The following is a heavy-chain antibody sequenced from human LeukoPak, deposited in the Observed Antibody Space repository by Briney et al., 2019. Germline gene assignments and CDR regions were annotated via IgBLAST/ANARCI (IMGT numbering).Heavy chain of an antibody. J-gene: IGHJ4*02. CDR1: GFTFSSYA. Sequence: SGGSLRLSCAPSGFTFSSYAMHWVRQAPGKGLEWVAVISYDGSNKYYADSVKGRFTISRDNSKNTLYLQMNSLRAEDTAVYYCARDRVGATDYFDYWGQGTLVTVSS. D-gene: IGHD1-26*01. CDR3: ARDRVGATDYFDY. V-gene: IGHV3-30-3*01. CDR2: ISYDGSNK.